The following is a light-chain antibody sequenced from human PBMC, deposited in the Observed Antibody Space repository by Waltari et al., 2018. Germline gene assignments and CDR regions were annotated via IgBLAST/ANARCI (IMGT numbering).Light chain of an antibody. V-gene: IGKV3-20*01. CDR3: QNHERLPAT. Sequence: EIVLTTSPGTLSLSPGEIATLSCRASKSIGRYLAWYQPKPDQAPRLRIYGASSSATGIPDRFSGSGSGTDFSLTISRLEPEDFAVYYCQNHERLPATFGQGTKVEIK. CDR2: GAS. J-gene: IGKJ1*01. CDR1: KSIGRY.